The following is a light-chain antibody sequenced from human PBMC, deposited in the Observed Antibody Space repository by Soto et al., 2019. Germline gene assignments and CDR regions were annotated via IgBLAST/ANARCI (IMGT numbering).Light chain of an antibody. V-gene: IGKV1-5*01. CDR1: QSISTW. J-gene: IGKJ1*01. CDR3: QQYFSYTPWT. CDR2: DAS. Sequence: EIQMTQSPSTLSASVGDRVTISCRASQSISTWLAWYQQKLGKAPKLLIYDASSLQSGVPSRFSGGGSGTEFTLTISSLQPDDFATYYCQQYFSYTPWTFGQGTKVEV.